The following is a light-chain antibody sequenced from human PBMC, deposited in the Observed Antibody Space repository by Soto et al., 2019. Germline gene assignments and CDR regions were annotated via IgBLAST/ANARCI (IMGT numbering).Light chain of an antibody. CDR1: QGISSF. CDR3: QQLNSDPHT. V-gene: IGKV1-9*01. Sequence: IQLTQSPSSLSASVGDRVSITCRASQGISSFLAWYQQKPGKATKLLIYSASTLLSGVPSRFSGSGSGTDFTLTISSLLPEDFATYYCQQLNSDPHTFGQGTKLEIK. J-gene: IGKJ2*01. CDR2: SAS.